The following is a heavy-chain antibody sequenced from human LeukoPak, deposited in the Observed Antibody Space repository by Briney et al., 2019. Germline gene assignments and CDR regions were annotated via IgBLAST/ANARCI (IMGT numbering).Heavy chain of an antibody. D-gene: IGHD1-26*01. V-gene: IGHV3-30*04. CDR1: GFTFSSYA. Sequence: GGSLRLSCAASGFTFSSYAMHWVRQAPGKGLEWVAVISYDGSNKYYADSVKGRFTISRDNSKNTLYLQMNSLRAEDTAVYYCAKSGHGSYSAEYFQHWGQGTLVTVSS. CDR3: AKSGHGSYSAEYFQH. J-gene: IGHJ1*01. CDR2: ISYDGSNK.